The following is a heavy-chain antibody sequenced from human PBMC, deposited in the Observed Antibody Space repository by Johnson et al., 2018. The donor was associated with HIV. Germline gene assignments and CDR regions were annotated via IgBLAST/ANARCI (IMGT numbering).Heavy chain of an antibody. CDR2: ISYDGTYE. CDR3: ARALTTDAFDI. V-gene: IGHV3-30*03. J-gene: IGHJ3*02. Sequence: QVQLVESGGGVVQPGRSLRLSCAASGFTFSTYGMHWVRQAPGKGLEWVAVISYDGTYEFYADSVKGRFTISRDNSKSTLYLQMSSLRVEDTAVYYCARALTTDAFDIWGQGTMVTVSS. D-gene: IGHD4-17*01. CDR1: GFTFSTYG.